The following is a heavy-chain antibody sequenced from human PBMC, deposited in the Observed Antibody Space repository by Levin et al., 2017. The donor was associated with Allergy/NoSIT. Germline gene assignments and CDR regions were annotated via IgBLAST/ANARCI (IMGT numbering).Heavy chain of an antibody. V-gene: IGHV4-61*01. J-gene: IGHJ6*02. D-gene: IGHD2-2*01. CDR1: GGSVSSGSHH. Sequence: ASETLSLTCTVSGGSVSSGSHHWSWIRQPPGRGLEWIGCIHYSGSTKYNPSLKSRVTISVDTSKNQASLKLSSVTAADTAIYYCARDRVIPATGGNYYYYGMDVWGQGTTVTVSS. CDR3: ARDRVIPATGGNYYYYGMDV. CDR2: IHYSGST.